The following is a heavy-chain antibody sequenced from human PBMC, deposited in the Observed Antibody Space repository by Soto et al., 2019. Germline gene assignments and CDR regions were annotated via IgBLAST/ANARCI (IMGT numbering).Heavy chain of an antibody. CDR1: GYTFTSYD. Sequence: QVQLVQSGAEVKKPGASVKVSCKASGYTFTSYDINWVRQATGQGLEWMGWMNPNSGNTGYAQKFQGRVTMTRNTSISTAYMELSSLRSEDTAVYYCARGYWVTTVSRMYNWFDPWGQGTLVTVSS. CDR3: ARGYWVTTVSRMYNWFDP. CDR2: MNPNSGNT. V-gene: IGHV1-8*01. D-gene: IGHD4-17*01. J-gene: IGHJ5*02.